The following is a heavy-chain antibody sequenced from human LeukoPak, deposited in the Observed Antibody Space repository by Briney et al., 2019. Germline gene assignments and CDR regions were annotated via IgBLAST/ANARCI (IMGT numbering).Heavy chain of an antibody. Sequence: PSETLSLTCAVYGGSFSAYSWTWIRQPPGKGLEWIGEINHSGGTNHNPSLKSRVSISRDSSKNQIFLKLRSVTAADTAVYYCARTRGRIMITFGGVHFDYWGQGTLVTVSS. CDR2: INHSGGT. CDR3: ARTRGRIMITFGGVHFDY. CDR1: GGSFSAYS. V-gene: IGHV4-34*01. D-gene: IGHD3-16*01. J-gene: IGHJ4*02.